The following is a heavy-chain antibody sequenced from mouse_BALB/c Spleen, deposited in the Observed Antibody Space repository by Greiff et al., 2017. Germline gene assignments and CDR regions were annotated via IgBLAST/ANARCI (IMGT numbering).Heavy chain of an antibody. CDR3: ARGRRSAMDY. J-gene: IGHJ4*01. V-gene: IGHV5-4*02. CDR2: ISDGGSYT. CDR1: GFTFSDYY. Sequence: EAQGVESGGGLVKPGGSLKLSCAASGFTFSDYYMYWVRQTPEKRLEWVATISDGGSYTYYPDSVKGRFTISRDNAKNNLYLQMSSLKSEDTAMYYCARGRRSAMDYWGQGTSVTVSS.